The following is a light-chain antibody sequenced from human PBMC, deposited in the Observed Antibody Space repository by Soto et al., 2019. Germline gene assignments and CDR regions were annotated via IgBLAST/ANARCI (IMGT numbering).Light chain of an antibody. V-gene: IGKV3-11*01. CDR2: DAS. CDR3: QQRGNWPLT. Sequence: EIVLTQSPATLSLSPGERATLSCRASQSINNYVAWYQQTPGQAPRLLIYDASNRATGIPARFSGTGSGTDFTLTISSLESDDFALYFCQQRGNWPLTFGGGTKV. J-gene: IGKJ4*01. CDR1: QSINNY.